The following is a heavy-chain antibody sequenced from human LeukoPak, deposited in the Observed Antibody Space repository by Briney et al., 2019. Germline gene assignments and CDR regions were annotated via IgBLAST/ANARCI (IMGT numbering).Heavy chain of an antibody. V-gene: IGHV1-69*05. D-gene: IGHD1-26*01. CDR2: IIPIFGTA. CDR1: GATFSSYA. J-gene: IGHJ4*02. CDR3: ATSGSYQDCFDY. Sequence: ASVKVSCKASGATFSSYAISWVRQAPGQGLEWMGGIIPIFGTANYAQKFQVRVTITTDESTSTAYLELNSLRSEDTAVYYCATSGSYQDCFDYWGQGTLVTVSS.